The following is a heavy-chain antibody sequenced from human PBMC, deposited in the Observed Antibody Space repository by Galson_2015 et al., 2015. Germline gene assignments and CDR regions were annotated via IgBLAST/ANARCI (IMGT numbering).Heavy chain of an antibody. CDR2: MNPNSGNT. Sequence: SVKVSCKASGYTFTSYDINWVRQATGQGLEWMGWMNPNSGNTGYAQKFQGRVTMTRNTSISTAYMELSSLRSEDTAVYYCATNYYDSSGYKRPAFDIWGQGTMVTVSS. V-gene: IGHV1-8*01. J-gene: IGHJ3*02. CDR1: GYTFTSYD. D-gene: IGHD3-22*01. CDR3: ATNYYDSSGYKRPAFDI.